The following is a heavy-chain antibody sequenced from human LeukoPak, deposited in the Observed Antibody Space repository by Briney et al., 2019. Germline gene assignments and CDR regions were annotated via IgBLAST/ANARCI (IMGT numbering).Heavy chain of an antibody. CDR3: AKDRPYYYDSSGYPRGDAFDI. D-gene: IGHD3-22*01. V-gene: IGHV3-53*01. J-gene: IGHJ3*02. CDR1: GFTVSRNY. Sequence: GALRLSCAASGFTVSRNYMSWVRQAPGKGLEWVSVIYGDSTTYYADSVKGRFTISRDNSMNTLYLQMNSLRAEDTAVYYCAKDRPYYYDSSGYPRGDAFDIWGQGTMVTVSS. CDR2: IYGDSTT.